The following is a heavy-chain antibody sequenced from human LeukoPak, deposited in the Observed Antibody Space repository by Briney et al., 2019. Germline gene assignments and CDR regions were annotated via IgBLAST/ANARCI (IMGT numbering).Heavy chain of an antibody. CDR3: AKPTGTQYSSSAPGGY. D-gene: IGHD6-6*01. CDR2: IIGSGGDT. V-gene: IGHV3-23*01. Sequence: GGSLRLSCAASGFTFSNYAMNWVRQAPGKGLEWVSGIIGSGGDTYSADSVKGRFTISRDNSKNTLYLQMNSLRAEDTAVYYCAKPTGTQYSSSAPGGYWGQGTLVTVSS. CDR1: GFTFSNYA. J-gene: IGHJ4*02.